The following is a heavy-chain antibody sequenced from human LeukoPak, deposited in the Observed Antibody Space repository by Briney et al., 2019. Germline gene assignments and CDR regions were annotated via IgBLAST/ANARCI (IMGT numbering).Heavy chain of an antibody. CDR3: ARDGYNPVAFDI. Sequence: SETLSLTCTVSGGSISSYFWGWIRQPPGKGLEWIGNVYRTGTTFYNPSLESRVTISVDTSKNQFSLNLKSVTAADTAVYYCARDGYNPVAFDIWGQGTMVTVSS. CDR1: GGSISSYF. V-gene: IGHV4-38-2*02. CDR2: VYRTGTT. J-gene: IGHJ3*02. D-gene: IGHD5-24*01.